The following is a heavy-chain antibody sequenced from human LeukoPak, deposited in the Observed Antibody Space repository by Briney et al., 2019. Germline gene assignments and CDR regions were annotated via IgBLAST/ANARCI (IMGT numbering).Heavy chain of an antibody. J-gene: IGHJ4*02. CDR2: FYSRGTT. Sequence: SETLSLTCTVSGGSLSTYHWSWIRQPPGKGLEWIGYFYSRGTTKYNPSLKSRVTISVDTSKNQFSLKLSSVTAADTAVYFCGRGDHYAEDPYWGQGILVTVSS. CDR1: GGSLSTYH. CDR3: GRGDHYAEDPY. V-gene: IGHV4-59*01. D-gene: IGHD4-17*01.